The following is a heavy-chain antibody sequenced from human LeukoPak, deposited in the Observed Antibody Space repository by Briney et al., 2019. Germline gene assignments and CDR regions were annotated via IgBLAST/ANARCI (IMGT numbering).Heavy chain of an antibody. CDR3: AKDPRVGSRVATPCH. Sequence: GGSLRLSCAASGFTFTSYAMSWVRQAPGKGLEWVSAISGSGGSTYYADSVKGRFTISRDNSKSTLFLQMNSLRAEDTAVYHCAKDPRVGSRVATPCHWGQGTLVTVSS. J-gene: IGHJ4*02. D-gene: IGHD5-24*01. CDR1: GFTFTSYA. CDR2: ISGSGGST. V-gene: IGHV3-23*01.